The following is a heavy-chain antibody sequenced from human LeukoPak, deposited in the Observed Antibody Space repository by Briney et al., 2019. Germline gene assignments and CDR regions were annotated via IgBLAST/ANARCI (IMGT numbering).Heavy chain of an antibody. D-gene: IGHD3-22*01. CDR1: GFTFSSYA. CDR3: AKDRRYYDSSGYYERYFQH. J-gene: IGHJ1*01. Sequence: PGGSLRLSCAASGFTFSSYAMSWVRQAPGKGLEWVSVISGSGGSTYYADSVKGRFTISRDNSKNTLYLQMNSLRAEDTAVYYCAKDRRYYDSSGYYERYFQHWGQGTLVTVSS. CDR2: ISGSGGST. V-gene: IGHV3-23*01.